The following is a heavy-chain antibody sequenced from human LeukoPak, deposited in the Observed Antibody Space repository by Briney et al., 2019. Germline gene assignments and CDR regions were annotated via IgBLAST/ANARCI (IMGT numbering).Heavy chain of an antibody. CDR2: VFHTGNT. D-gene: IGHD3-3*01. CDR3: ARATVTHDFWSGYPSYFDS. V-gene: IGHV4-59*01. J-gene: IGHJ4*02. CDR1: GGSINSDY. Sequence: SETLSLTCIVSGGSINSDYWIWIRQPPGKGLEWIGNVFHTGNTDYSPSLRSRVTISLDTSKNQFSLSLRSVTAADTAVYFCARATVTHDFWSGYPSYFDSWGQGTLVTVSS.